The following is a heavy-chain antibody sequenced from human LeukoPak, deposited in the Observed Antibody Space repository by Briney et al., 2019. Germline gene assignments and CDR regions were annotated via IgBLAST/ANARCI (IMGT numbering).Heavy chain of an antibody. CDR2: ISSSGSTI. D-gene: IGHD3-10*01. V-gene: IGHV3-48*04. CDR1: GFTFSTYS. Sequence: PGGSLRLSCAASGFTFSTYSMNWVRQAPGKGLEWVSYISSSGSTIYYADSVKGRFTISRDNAKNSLYLQMNSLRAEDTAVYYCAKNSLWFGELLTNIDYWGQGTLVTVSS. CDR3: AKNSLWFGELLTNIDY. J-gene: IGHJ4*02.